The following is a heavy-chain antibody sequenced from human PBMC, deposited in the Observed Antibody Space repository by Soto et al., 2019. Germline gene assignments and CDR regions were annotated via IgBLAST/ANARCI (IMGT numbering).Heavy chain of an antibody. D-gene: IGHD5-12*01. Sequence: ESGGGLVKSGGSLRLSCAASGFTFNNVWMSWVRQAPGKGLEWVGRIRSKIDGGTTDYGAPVRGRFTISRDDSKNTLYLQMNSLKSEDTAVYFCTTDGYDYYFDYWGQGTLVTVSS. CDR1: GFTFNNVW. CDR3: TTDGYDYYFDY. CDR2: IRSKIDGGTT. J-gene: IGHJ4*02. V-gene: IGHV3-15*01.